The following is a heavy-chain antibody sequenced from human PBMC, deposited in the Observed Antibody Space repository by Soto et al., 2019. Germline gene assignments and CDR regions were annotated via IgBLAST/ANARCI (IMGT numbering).Heavy chain of an antibody. Sequence: ASVKVSCNVSVYMFVTCGINCVRQAPGQGLEWMGWISAYNGNTKYAQNLQGRVIMTTDASTSTAYMEMRSLRSDDTDVYYCARELAGSGSYYTDYWGPGTLVTVSS. J-gene: IGHJ4*02. D-gene: IGHD3-10*01. V-gene: IGHV1-18*01. CDR3: ARELAGSGSYYTDY. CDR1: VYMFVTCG. CDR2: ISAYNGNT.